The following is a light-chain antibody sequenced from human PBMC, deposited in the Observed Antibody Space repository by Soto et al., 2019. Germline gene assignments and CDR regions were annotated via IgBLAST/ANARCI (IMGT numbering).Light chain of an antibody. J-gene: IGLJ1*01. V-gene: IGLV1-51*01. CDR3: ATWDSSLNGGL. CDR2: DSY. Sequence: QSVLTQPPSVSAAPGQKVTISCSGSSSNIGNNYVSWYQQFPGTAPKLLIYDSYKRPSGIPDRFSGSKSGTSATLGITGLQTGDEADYYYATWDSSLNGGLFGTGTQLTVL. CDR1: SSNIGNNY.